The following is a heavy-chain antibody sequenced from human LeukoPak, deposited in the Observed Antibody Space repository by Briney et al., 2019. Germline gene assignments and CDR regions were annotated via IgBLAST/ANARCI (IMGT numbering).Heavy chain of an antibody. D-gene: IGHD3-3*02. J-gene: IGHJ4*02. V-gene: IGHV4-39*07. CDR1: GGFISSSSYY. Sequence: SAPLPISSSIPGGFISSSSYYCRWIRQPPGKALKCIGSIYYSGRTYYNPSLKGPVTISVDTSKTQFSLKLSSVTAADTAVYYCARGWILSIPFDYWGQGTLVTVSS. CDR3: ARGWILSIPFDY. CDR2: IYYSGRT.